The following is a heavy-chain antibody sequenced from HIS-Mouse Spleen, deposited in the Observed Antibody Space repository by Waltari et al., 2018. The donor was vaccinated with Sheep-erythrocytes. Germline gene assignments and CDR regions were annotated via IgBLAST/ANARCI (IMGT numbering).Heavy chain of an antibody. Sequence: QVQLQESGPGLVKPSQTLSLTCTVSGGSISSGGYYWSWTPQHPGKGLEWIGYIYYSGSTYYNPSLKSRVTISVDTSKNQFSLKLSSVTAADTAVYYCARALIITMVRGVTSNWFDPWGQGTLVTVSS. J-gene: IGHJ5*02. D-gene: IGHD3-10*01. CDR2: IYYSGST. CDR1: GGSISSGGYY. V-gene: IGHV4-31*03. CDR3: ARALIITMVRGVTSNWFDP.